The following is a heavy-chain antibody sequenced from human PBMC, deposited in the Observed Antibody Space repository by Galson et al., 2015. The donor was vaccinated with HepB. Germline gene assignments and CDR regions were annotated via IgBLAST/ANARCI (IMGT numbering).Heavy chain of an antibody. CDR3: ARYGGETLAANWFDY. V-gene: IGHV5-51*01. J-gene: IGHJ4*02. CDR1: GYSFSGYW. D-gene: IGHD6-25*01. CDR2: IYPDNSDT. Sequence: SGAEVKEAGESLRISCKGSGYSFSGYWISWVRQMPGKGPEWMGIIYPDNSDTRYSPSFQGQVTFSADKSISTAYLQWNSLKAPDTAMYYCARYGGETLAANWFDYWGQGTLVTVSS.